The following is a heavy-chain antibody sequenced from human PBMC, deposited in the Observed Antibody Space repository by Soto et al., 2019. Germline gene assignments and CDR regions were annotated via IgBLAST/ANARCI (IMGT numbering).Heavy chain of an antibody. CDR1: GVRFSDYA. V-gene: IGHV3-23*01. D-gene: IGHD3-3*01. Sequence: GGSLRLSCQASGVRFSDYALSWVRQATGKGLEWVSAFSGGGGSPYYADSVKGRTTVSRDNSKNTLYLQMNSLRAEDSAIYYCARTPHYDFWSGYFYFDHWGQGALVTVSS. CDR3: ARTPHYDFWSGYFYFDH. CDR2: FSGGGGSP. J-gene: IGHJ4*02.